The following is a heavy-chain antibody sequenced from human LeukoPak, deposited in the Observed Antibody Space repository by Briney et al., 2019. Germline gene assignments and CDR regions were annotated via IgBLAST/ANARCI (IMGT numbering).Heavy chain of an antibody. J-gene: IGHJ4*02. D-gene: IGHD3-10*01. CDR2: INHSGST. Sequence: SETLSLTCAVYGGSFSGYYWSWIRQPPGKGLEWIGEINHSGSTYYNPSLKSRVTISVDTSKNQFSLKLSSVTAADTAVYYCARDMNGSGSSLFDYWGQGTLVTVSS. CDR1: GGSFSGYY. CDR3: ARDMNGSGSSLFDY. V-gene: IGHV4-34*09.